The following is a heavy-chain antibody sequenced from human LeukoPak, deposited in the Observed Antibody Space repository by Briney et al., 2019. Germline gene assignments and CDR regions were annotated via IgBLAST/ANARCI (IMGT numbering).Heavy chain of an antibody. D-gene: IGHD4-17*01. V-gene: IGHV3-23*01. CDR1: GVTFSSSA. J-gene: IGHJ4*02. CDR3: AKVTPASYYFDY. Sequence: GGSLRLSCAAAGVTFSSSAMSWVRQAPGKGLEWVSHISNTGATTYYADSVKGRFTISRDNSKNTLYLQMNSLRAEDTAVYYCAKVTPASYYFDYWGQGTLVTVSS. CDR2: ISNTGATT.